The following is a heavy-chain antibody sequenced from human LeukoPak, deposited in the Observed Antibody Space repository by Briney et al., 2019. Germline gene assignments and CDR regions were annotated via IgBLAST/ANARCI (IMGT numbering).Heavy chain of an antibody. D-gene: IGHD3-22*01. CDR3: ASRGYSSSYYSDY. CDR2: MNPNSGNT. J-gene: IGHJ4*02. CDR1: GYTFTSYG. Sequence: GASVKVSCKASGYTFTSYGISWVRQATGQGLEWMGWMNPNSGNTGYAQKFQGRVTMTRNTSISTAYMELSSLRSEDTAVYYCASRGYSSSYYSDYWGQGTLVTVSS. V-gene: IGHV1-8*02.